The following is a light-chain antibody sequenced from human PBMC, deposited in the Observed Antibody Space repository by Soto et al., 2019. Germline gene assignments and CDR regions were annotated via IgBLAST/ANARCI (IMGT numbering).Light chain of an antibody. CDR1: NSNIGNNY. J-gene: IGLJ2*01. CDR2: RNN. V-gene: IGLV1-47*01. CDR3: AAWDYTLSGVI. Sequence: QSVLTQPPSASGTPGQRVTISCSGSNSNIGNNYVFWYQQVPGTAPKVVTYRNNQRPSGVPDRFSSSRSGTSASLAITGLRSEDEADYYCAAWDYTLSGVIFGGGTKLTVL.